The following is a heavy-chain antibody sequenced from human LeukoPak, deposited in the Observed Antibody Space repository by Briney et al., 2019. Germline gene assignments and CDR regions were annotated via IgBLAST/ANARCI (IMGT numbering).Heavy chain of an antibody. CDR1: GFIFSRYW. J-gene: IGHJ3*01. CDR2: INQDESER. D-gene: IGHD6-19*01. Sequence: GGSLRLSCATSGFIFSRYWMSWVRQAPGKGLEWVANINQDESERNYVDSVKGRFTISRDNAKNSLDLQMDSLRAEDTAVYYCARYGNGEWLAHYAFDVWGQGTMVTVAS. CDR3: ARYGNGEWLAHYAFDV. V-gene: IGHV3-7*01.